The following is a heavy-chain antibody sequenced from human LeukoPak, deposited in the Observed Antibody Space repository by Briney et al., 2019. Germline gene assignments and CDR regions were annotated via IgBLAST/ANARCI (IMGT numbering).Heavy chain of an antibody. Sequence: PGGSLRLSCVASGFTFSSYAMSWVRQAPGRGLEWVSAISGSGGSTYYADSVKGRFTISRDNSKNTLYLQMNSLRAEDTAVYYCANRIAARTFDYWGQGTLVTVSS. CDR2: ISGSGGST. J-gene: IGHJ4*02. CDR3: ANRIAARTFDY. CDR1: GFTFSSYA. D-gene: IGHD6-6*01. V-gene: IGHV3-23*01.